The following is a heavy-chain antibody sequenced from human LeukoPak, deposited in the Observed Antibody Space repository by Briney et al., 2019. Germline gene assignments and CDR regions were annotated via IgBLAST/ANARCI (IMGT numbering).Heavy chain of an antibody. V-gene: IGHV3-21*01. J-gene: IGHJ6*02. CDR1: GFIFSSYA. D-gene: IGHD2/OR15-2a*01. CDR3: ARDSEYHFPCHYGMDV. CDR2: ISSSSSYI. Sequence: GGSLRLFCAASGFIFSSYAVHWVRQAPGKGLEWVSSISSSSSYIYYADSVKGRFTISRDNAKNSLYLQMNSLRAEATAVYYCARDSEYHFPCHYGMDVWGQGTTVTVSS.